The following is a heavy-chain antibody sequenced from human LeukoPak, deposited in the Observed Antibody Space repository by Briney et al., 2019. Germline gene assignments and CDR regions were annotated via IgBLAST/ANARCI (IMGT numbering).Heavy chain of an antibody. Sequence: SVKVSCTASGFIFSNSAVQWVRQARGQRLEWIGWIVVGSGKTNYAQHFQERVTIARDVSTNTAYMELSSLRSEDTAIYYCAADIVGSQLHWGQGTVVTVSS. V-gene: IGHV1-58*01. CDR2: IVVGSGKT. J-gene: IGHJ4*02. D-gene: IGHD1-26*01. CDR1: GFIFSNSA. CDR3: AADIVGSQLH.